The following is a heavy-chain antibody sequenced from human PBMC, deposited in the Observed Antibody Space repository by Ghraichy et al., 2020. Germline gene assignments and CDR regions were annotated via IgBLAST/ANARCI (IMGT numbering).Heavy chain of an antibody. J-gene: IGHJ4*02. CDR2: ISSSSSTI. D-gene: IGHD4-11*01. CDR1: GFTFSSSS. Sequence: GGSLRLSCAASGFTFSSSSMNWVHQAPGKGLEWISYISSSSSTIYYADSVKGRFTISRDNAKNSLYLQMNSLRDEDTAVYYCARDNRDYRYHNFDYWGQGTLVTVSS. CDR3: ARDNRDYRYHNFDY. V-gene: IGHV3-48*02.